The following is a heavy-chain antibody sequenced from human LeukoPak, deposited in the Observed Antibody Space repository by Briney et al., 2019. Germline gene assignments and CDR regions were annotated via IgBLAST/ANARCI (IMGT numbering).Heavy chain of an antibody. D-gene: IGHD1-26*01. CDR2: INPSGSST. CDR1: GYTFTSYY. J-gene: IGHJ5*02. CDR3: ARDNSVGDTAWWFDP. V-gene: IGHV1-46*01. Sequence: ASVKVSCKASGYTFTSYYMHWVRQAPGQGLEWMGIINPSGSSTSYAQKFQGRLSLTRDMSTSTDYMELSSLRSEDTAIYYCARDNSVGDTAWWFDPWGQGTLVTVSS.